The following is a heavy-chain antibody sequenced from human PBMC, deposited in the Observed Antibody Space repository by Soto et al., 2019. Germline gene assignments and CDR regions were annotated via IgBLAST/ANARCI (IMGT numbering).Heavy chain of an antibody. CDR2: IYYSGST. CDR1: GCSISSYY. V-gene: IGHV4-59*08. Sequence: SETLSLTCTVSGCSISSYYWSWIRQPPGKGLEWIGYIYYSGSTNYNPSLKSRVTISVDTSKNQFSLKLSSVTAADTAVYYCARHRKGITMVRGHRFDVWGQGTTVTVSS. D-gene: IGHD3-10*01. CDR3: ARHRKGITMVRGHRFDV. J-gene: IGHJ6*02.